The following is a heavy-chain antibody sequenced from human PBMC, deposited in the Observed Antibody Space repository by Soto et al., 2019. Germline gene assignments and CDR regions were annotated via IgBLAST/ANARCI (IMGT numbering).Heavy chain of an antibody. CDR1: GGSISSSSYY. D-gene: IGHD3-9*01. CDR3: ARRYYDILTGYFWFDP. Sequence: SETLSLTCTVSGGSISSSSYYWGWIRQPPGKGLELFGSIYYSGSTYYNPSLKSRVTISVDTSKNQFSLKLSSVTAADTALYYCARRYYDILTGYFWFDPWGQGTLVTVS. CDR2: IYYSGST. V-gene: IGHV4-39*01. J-gene: IGHJ5*02.